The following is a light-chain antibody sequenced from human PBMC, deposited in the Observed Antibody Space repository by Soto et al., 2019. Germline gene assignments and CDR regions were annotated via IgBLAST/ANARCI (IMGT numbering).Light chain of an antibody. CDR1: RSISDW. J-gene: IGKJ1*01. Sequence: DIQLTQSPSTLSASVGDRVTLTCLASRSISDWLAWYQQKPGKAPELLIFDASNLKSGVSSRFSGSGSGTEFTLTISRLQPDDVATYYCLQYSSHSWAFGQGTKVDIK. V-gene: IGKV1-5*01. CDR3: LQYSSHSWA. CDR2: DAS.